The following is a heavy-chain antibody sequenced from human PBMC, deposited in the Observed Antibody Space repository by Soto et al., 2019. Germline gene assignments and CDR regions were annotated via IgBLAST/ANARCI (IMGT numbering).Heavy chain of an antibody. CDR2: IYRTGNT. CDR3: ARGDYQYSIDY. V-gene: IGHV4-30-2*01. Sequence: SETRSLTCSVSGDSMTSGDYSWRWIRQPPGKGLEWLGYIYRTGNTHYSPSLKGRVSISQDRSKNQFSLELTSVTAADTAVYYCARGDYQYSIDYWGQGTLVTVSS. D-gene: IGHD2-2*01. CDR1: GDSMTSGDYS. J-gene: IGHJ4*02.